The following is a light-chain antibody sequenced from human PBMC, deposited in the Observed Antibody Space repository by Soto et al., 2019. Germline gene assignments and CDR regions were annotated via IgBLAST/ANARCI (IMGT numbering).Light chain of an antibody. V-gene: IGLV2-8*01. CDR2: EVS. CDR1: SSDVGNYKY. J-gene: IGLJ3*02. CDR3: ISYAGSNNWV. Sequence: QSALTQSPSASGSPGQSVTISCTGTSSDVGNYKYVSWYQQHPGKAPKLMIYEVSKRPSGVPDRFSGSKSGNTASLTVSGLQAEDEADYYCISYAGSNNWVFGGGTKLTVL.